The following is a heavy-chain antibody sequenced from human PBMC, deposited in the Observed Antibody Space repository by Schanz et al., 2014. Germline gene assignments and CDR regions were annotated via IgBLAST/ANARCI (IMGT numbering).Heavy chain of an antibody. Sequence: QVQLQESGPGLVKPSQTLSLTCTVSGGSISSGGYYWSWIRQHPGKGLERIGYISYSGTTYYNPSRKSRFTISVDPSKNQSSLNLASLTAADTAVYYCARAGGTYPFNSWGQGTLVTVSS. CDR1: GGSISSGGYY. J-gene: IGHJ4*02. D-gene: IGHD1-26*01. CDR3: ARAGGTYPFNS. V-gene: IGHV4-30-4*01. CDR2: ISYSGTT.